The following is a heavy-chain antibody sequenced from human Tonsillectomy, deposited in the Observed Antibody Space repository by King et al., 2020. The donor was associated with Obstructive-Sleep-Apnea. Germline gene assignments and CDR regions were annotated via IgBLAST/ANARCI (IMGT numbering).Heavy chain of an antibody. CDR3: ARAGGSYMVAEAYYSSGMDV. Sequence: VQLVESGAEVKKPGSSVKVSCKASGGTFSSYAISWVRQAPGQGLEWMGGIIPILGIANYAQKFQGRVTITADKSTSTAYMELSSLRSEDAAVYHCARAGGSYMVAEAYYSSGMDVWGQGTTVTVSS. CDR2: IIPILGIA. V-gene: IGHV1-69*10. CDR1: GGTFSSYA. J-gene: IGHJ6*02. D-gene: IGHD6-19*01.